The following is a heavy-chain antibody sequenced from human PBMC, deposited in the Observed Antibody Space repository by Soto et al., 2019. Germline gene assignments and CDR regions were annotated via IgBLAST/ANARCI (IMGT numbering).Heavy chain of an antibody. V-gene: IGHV5-10-1*01. CDR2: IDPSDSYT. J-gene: IGHJ6*02. CDR1: GYSFTSYW. CDR3: ARHTGQYKFSTYYYYYGMDV. Sequence: PGESLKISCKGSGYSFTSYWISWVRQMPGKGLEWMGRIDPSDSYTNYSPSLQGHVTISADKSISTAYLQWSSLKASDTAMYYCARHTGQYKFSTYYYYYGMDVWGQGTTVTVSS. D-gene: IGHD1-20*01.